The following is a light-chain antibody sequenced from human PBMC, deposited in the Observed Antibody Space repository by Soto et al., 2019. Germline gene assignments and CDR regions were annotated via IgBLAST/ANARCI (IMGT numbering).Light chain of an antibody. Sequence: IVMTQSPATLSLSPGERATLSCRASQSVSTNLAWYQQKPGQAPRPLIYNALTRATGIRARFSGSGCGTESTLTISSLKYEDCAFDYCQQCNNGTRTFGQGTKVDI. CDR2: NAL. CDR1: QSVSTN. V-gene: IGKV3-15*01. CDR3: QQCNNGTRT. J-gene: IGKJ1*01.